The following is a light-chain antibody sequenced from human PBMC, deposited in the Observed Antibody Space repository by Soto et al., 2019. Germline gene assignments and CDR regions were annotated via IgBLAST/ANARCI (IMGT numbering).Light chain of an antibody. Sequence: DIQMTQSPSTLSASVGDRVTTTCRASQSISSWLAWYQQKPGKAPKLLIYAAFPLEDGVPSRFSGSGSGTEFTLTISSLQPEDFATYYCQQLSTYPRTFGPGTKVDIK. CDR1: QSISSW. CDR3: QQLSTYPRT. V-gene: IGKV1-5*01. CDR2: AAF. J-gene: IGKJ1*01.